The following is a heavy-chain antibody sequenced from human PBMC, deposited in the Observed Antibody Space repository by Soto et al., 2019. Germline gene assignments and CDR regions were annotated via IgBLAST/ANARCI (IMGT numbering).Heavy chain of an antibody. CDR2: ISGSGGAS. J-gene: IGHJ1*01. D-gene: IGHD2-2*01. CDR1: GFTFSSYS. CDR3: ANAYCSSTSCRAEYLQH. Sequence: LRLSCAASGFTFSSYSMSWVRQAPGKGLEWVSAISGSGGASYYADSVKGRFTISRDNSKNTVYLQMNSLRAEDTAVYFCANAYCSSTSCRAEYLQHWGQGTLVTLSS. V-gene: IGHV3-23*01.